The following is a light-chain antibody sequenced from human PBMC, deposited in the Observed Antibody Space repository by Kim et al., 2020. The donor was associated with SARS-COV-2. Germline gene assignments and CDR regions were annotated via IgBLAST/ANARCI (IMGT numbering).Light chain of an antibody. J-gene: IGLJ3*02. CDR2: DVS. CDR1: SSDVGGYHY. Sequence: SPRQSVTISCTGTSSDVGGYHYVSWYQQHPGKAPKLMIYDVSKRPSGVPDRFSGSKSGNTASLTISGLQAEDEADYYCCSYAGSWVFGGGTQLTVL. CDR3: CSYAGSWV. V-gene: IGLV2-11*01.